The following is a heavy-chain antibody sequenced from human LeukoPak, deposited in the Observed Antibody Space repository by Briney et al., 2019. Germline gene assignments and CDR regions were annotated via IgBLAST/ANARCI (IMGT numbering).Heavy chain of an antibody. J-gene: IGHJ6*03. Sequence: GESLKISCKGSGYSFTNYWIGWVRQMPGKGLEWMGIIYPGDSDTRYSPSFQGQVTISADKSISTAYLQWSSLKASDTAMYYCARSYSSSHNYYYYYYMDVWGKGTTVTVSS. D-gene: IGHD6-13*01. V-gene: IGHV5-51*01. CDR2: IYPGDSDT. CDR1: GYSFTNYW. CDR3: ARSYSSSHNYYYYYYMDV.